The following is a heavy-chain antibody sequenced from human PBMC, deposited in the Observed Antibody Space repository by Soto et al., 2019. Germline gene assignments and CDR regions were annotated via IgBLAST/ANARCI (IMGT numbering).Heavy chain of an antibody. CDR3: ARGDIVVVPTYFDY. V-gene: IGHV4-59*01. CDR1: AGSISSYY. CDR2: IYHSGST. D-gene: IGHD2-2*01. J-gene: IGHJ4*02. Sequence: SETLSLTCTVSAGSISSYYWSWIRQPPGKGLEWIGYIYHSGSTNYNPSLKSRVTISVDTSKNQFSLKLSSLTAADTAVYYCARGDIVVVPTYFDYWSQGTLVTVSS.